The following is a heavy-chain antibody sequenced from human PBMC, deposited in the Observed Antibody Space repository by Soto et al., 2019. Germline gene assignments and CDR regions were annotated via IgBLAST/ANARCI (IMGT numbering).Heavy chain of an antibody. J-gene: IGHJ5*02. D-gene: IGHD3-10*01. Sequence: TSGPLCLTCTVSNASINSFYWSWIRQPPGEGLEWIGYIHYNGNTNYNPSLKSRVTISVDTSKNQFSLTVTSVTAADTGVYWCARHEGTATMVRGISPWSQGTLVTVSS. V-gene: IGHV4-59*08. CDR3: ARHEGTATMVRGISP. CDR1: NASINSFY. CDR2: IHYNGNT.